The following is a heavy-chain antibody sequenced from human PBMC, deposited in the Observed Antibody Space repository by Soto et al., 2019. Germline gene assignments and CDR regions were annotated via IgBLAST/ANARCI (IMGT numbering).Heavy chain of an antibody. Sequence: GGSLRLSCAASRFTFSSYGMHWVRQAPGKGLEWVAVISYDGSNKYYADSVKGRFTISRDNSKNTLYLQMNSLRAEDTAVYYCAKDQQFNYYGSNWFDPWGQGTLVTVSS. CDR1: RFTFSSYG. CDR2: ISYDGSNK. CDR3: AKDQQFNYYGSNWFDP. D-gene: IGHD3-10*01. J-gene: IGHJ5*02. V-gene: IGHV3-30*18.